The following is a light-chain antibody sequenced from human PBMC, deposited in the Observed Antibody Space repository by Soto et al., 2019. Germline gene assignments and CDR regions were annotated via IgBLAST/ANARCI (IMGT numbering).Light chain of an antibody. V-gene: IGKV3-20*01. Sequence: EIVLTQSPGTLSLSPGERATLSCRASQSVSSSYLAWYQQKPGQAPRLLIYGASSRATGIPDRFSGSGCGRDFTLIISRLEPEDFAVYYCQQYGSSGSWTFGQGTKVEIK. CDR3: QQYGSSGSWT. CDR1: QSVSSSY. J-gene: IGKJ1*01. CDR2: GAS.